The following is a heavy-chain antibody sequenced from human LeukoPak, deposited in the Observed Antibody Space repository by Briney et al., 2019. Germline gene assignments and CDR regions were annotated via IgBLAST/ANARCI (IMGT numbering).Heavy chain of an antibody. V-gene: IGHV4-31*03. CDR1: GGSISSGGYY. D-gene: IGHD3-10*01. CDR2: IHHSGRS. J-gene: IGHJ4*02. CDR3: ARGGNRFGGFYFDY. Sequence: PSETLSLTCTVSGGSISSGGYYWSWIRQHPGKGLESIGFIHHSGRSRHNPSLKDRVAISVDTSRKQFALKLSSVTAADTAMYYCARGGNRFGGFYFDYWGQGIQVIVSS.